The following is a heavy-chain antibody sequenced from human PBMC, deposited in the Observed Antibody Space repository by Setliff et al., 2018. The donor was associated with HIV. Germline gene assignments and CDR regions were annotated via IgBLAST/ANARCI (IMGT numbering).Heavy chain of an antibody. CDR2: ISSSGSTI. CDR3: VRDGVGTPPFDY. CDR1: GFTFSSYE. J-gene: IGHJ4*02. V-gene: IGHV3-48*03. D-gene: IGHD1-26*01. Sequence: PGGSLRLSCAASGFTFSSYEMNWVRQAPGKGLEWVSDISSSGSTIYYADSVKGRFTISRDNAKNSLYLQMNSLRAEDTAVYFCVRDGVGTPPFDYWGQGSLVTASS.